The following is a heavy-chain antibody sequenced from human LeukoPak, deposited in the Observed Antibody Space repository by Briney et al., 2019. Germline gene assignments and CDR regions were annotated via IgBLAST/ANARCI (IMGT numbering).Heavy chain of an antibody. J-gene: IGHJ4*02. V-gene: IGHV4-34*01. CDR2: INHSGST. CDR3: ARDPGSGSPDY. D-gene: IGHD3-10*01. Sequence: SETLSLTCAVYGGSFSGYYWSWIRQPPGKGLEWIGEINHSGSTNYNPSLKSRVTISVDTSKNQFSLKLSSVTAADTAVYYCARDPGSGSPDYWGQGTLVTVSS. CDR1: GGSFSGYY.